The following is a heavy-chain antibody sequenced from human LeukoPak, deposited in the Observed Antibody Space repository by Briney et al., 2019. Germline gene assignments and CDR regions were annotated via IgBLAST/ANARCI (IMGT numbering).Heavy chain of an antibody. J-gene: IGHJ6*02. CDR3: ARFGTNPNKGAGYYYYGMDV. CDR2: ISSSGSTI. CDR1: GFTFSDYY. V-gene: IGHV3-11*01. Sequence: PGGSLRLSCAASGFTFSDYYMSWIRQAPGKGLEWVSYISSSGSTIYYADSVKGRFTISRDNAKNSLYLQMNSLRAEDTAVYYCARFGTNPNKGAGYYYYGMDVWGQGTTVTVSS. D-gene: IGHD3/OR15-3a*01.